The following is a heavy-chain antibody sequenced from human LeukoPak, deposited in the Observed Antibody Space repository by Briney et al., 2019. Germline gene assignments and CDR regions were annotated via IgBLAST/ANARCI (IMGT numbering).Heavy chain of an antibody. Sequence: SETLSLTCTVSGGSISSSGYYWGWIRQPPGKGLEWIASIYYSGSTYYNPSLKSRVTISVDTSKNQLSLKLSSLTAADTAVYSWARHFWIGYYIHWGRGTRVTVSS. CDR1: GGSISSSGYY. CDR3: ARHFWIGYYIH. CDR2: IYYSGST. J-gene: IGHJ4*02. V-gene: IGHV4-39*01. D-gene: IGHD3-3*01.